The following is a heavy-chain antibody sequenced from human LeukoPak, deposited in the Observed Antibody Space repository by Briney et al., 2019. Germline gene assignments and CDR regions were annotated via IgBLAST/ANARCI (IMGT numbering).Heavy chain of an antibody. J-gene: IGHJ3*02. D-gene: IGHD4-11*01. V-gene: IGHV1-2*02. Sequence: ASVKVSCKASGYTFTGYYMHWVRQAPGQGLEWMGWINPNSGGTNYAQKFQGRVTMTRDTSISTAYMELSRLRSDDTAVYYCARVPTTVARGDAFDIWGQGTMVTVSS. CDR1: GYTFTGYY. CDR3: ARVPTTVARGDAFDI. CDR2: INPNSGGT.